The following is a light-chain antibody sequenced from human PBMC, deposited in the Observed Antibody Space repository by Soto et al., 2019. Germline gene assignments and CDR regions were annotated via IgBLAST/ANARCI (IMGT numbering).Light chain of an antibody. CDR2: GSS. V-gene: IGKV3-20*01. Sequence: VLTQSPGTLSLSPGERATLSCRASQTLSSRHLAWYQQKPGQAPRLLIYGSSSRATDIPDRFSGSGSGTDFPLTISTLEPEDFAIYYCQQYGYSRTFGQGTKVEIK. CDR3: QQYGYSRT. CDR1: QTLSSRH. J-gene: IGKJ1*01.